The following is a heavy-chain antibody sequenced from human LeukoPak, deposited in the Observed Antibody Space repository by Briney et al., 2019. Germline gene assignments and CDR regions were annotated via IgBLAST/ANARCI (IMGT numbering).Heavy chain of an antibody. CDR2: VYYSGST. D-gene: IGHD2-2*01. Sequence: SETLSLTCTVSGGSIDNYYWTWIRQPPGKGLEWIGYVYYSGSTYYNPSLKSRVTISVDTSKKQISLKVTSVTAADTAVYYCARDRYCSSTSCSYYFDYWGQGTLVTVSS. J-gene: IGHJ4*02. CDR1: GGSIDNYY. V-gene: IGHV4-59*01. CDR3: ARDRYCSSTSCSYYFDY.